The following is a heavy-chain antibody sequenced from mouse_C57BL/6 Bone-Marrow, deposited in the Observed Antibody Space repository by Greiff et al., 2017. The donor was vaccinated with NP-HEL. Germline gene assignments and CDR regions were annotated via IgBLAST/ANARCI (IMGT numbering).Heavy chain of an antibody. D-gene: IGHD1-1*01. CDR1: GYTFTSYW. J-gene: IGHJ2*01. CDR3: ARFCYYGGY. CDR2: IFPGSGST. Sequence: QVHVKQSGPELVRPGASVKISCKASGYTFTSYWMQWVRQRPGQGLEWIGEIFPGSGSTYYNEKFKGKATLTIDTSSSTAYMQLISLTSEDSAVYFCARFCYYGGYWGQGTTLTVSS. V-gene: IGHV1-56*01.